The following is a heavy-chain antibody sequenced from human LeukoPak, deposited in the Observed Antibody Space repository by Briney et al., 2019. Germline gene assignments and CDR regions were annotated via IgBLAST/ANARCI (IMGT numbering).Heavy chain of an antibody. J-gene: IGHJ3*02. CDR1: GRSFSSNSYY. D-gene: IGHD4-17*01. Sequence: PSETLSLTCTVSGRSFSSNSYYWGWIRQPPGKGLECIGSIYYTGSTYDNPSLKSRVTISVDTSKNQFSLKLSSVTAADTAVYYCARVRGDYYDAFDMWGQGTMVTVSS. V-gene: IGHV4-39*07. CDR3: ARVRGDYYDAFDM. CDR2: IYYTGST.